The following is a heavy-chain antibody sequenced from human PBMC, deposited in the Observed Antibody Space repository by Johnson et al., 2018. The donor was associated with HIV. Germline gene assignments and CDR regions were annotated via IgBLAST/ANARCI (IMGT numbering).Heavy chain of an antibody. CDR2: INWNGGST. J-gene: IGHJ3*02. Sequence: VQLVESGGGVVRPGGSLRLSCAASGFTFDDYAMSWVRQGPRKGLEWVSGINWNGGSTGYVDSVKGRFTISRDNAKNSLYLQMTSLRAEDTALYYCARGRATGRGRSAFDIWGQGTMVTVSS. D-gene: IGHD1-14*01. CDR3: ARGRATGRGRSAFDI. V-gene: IGHV3-20*04. CDR1: GFTFDDYA.